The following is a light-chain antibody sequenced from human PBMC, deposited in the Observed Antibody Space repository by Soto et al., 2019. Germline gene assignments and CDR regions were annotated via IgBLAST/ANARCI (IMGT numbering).Light chain of an antibody. Sequence: QSALTQPASVSGSPGQSITISCTGTSSDIGSYDLVSWYQQHPGTAPKLMIYEGSKRPSGVSYRFSGSKSGNTASLTISGLRTEDEADYYSCSYGGTTTVVFGGGTKLTVL. J-gene: IGLJ2*01. CDR2: EGS. V-gene: IGLV2-23*01. CDR1: SSDIGSYDL. CDR3: CSYGGTTTVV.